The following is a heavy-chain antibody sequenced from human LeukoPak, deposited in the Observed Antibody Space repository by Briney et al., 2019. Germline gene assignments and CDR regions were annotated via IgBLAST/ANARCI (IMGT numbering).Heavy chain of an antibody. Sequence: GGSLRLSCAASGFTFSSYAMSWVRQAPGKGLEWVSAISGSGGSTYYADSVKGRFTHSRDNSKNTLYLQMNSLRAEDTAVYYCARIPSPYIVVVPAAMGYYYYYGMDVWGQGTTVTVSS. CDR3: ARIPSPYIVVVPAAMGYYYYYGMDV. D-gene: IGHD2-2*01. CDR1: GFTFSSYA. V-gene: IGHV3-23*01. CDR2: ISGSGGST. J-gene: IGHJ6*02.